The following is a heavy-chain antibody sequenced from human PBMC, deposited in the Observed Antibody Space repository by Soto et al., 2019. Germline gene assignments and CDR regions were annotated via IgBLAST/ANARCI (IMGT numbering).Heavy chain of an antibody. Sequence: SETLSLTCAVSGGSMTNDDYSWDWIRRPPGGGLERIGTIFHRWTTFYNPSLRSRVTLSVDTSKNQFSLRLTSVTAADTAVYNCARRVRHYDFLDSWGRGTLVTVSS. V-gene: IGHV4-39*01. CDR3: ARRVRHYDFLDS. CDR2: IFHRWTT. CDR1: GGSMTNDDYS. J-gene: IGHJ5*01. D-gene: IGHD3-3*01.